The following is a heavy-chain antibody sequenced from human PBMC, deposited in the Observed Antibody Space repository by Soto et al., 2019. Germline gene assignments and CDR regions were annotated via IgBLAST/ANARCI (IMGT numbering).Heavy chain of an antibody. Sequence: GGSLRLSCAASGFTFSSYVMSWVRQAPGKGLEWVSAISGSGGSTYYADSVKGRFTISRDNSKNTLYLQMNSLRAEDTAVYYCAKAGGYSYGYVLFYFDYWGQGTLVTVSS. CDR1: GFTFSSYV. CDR3: AKAGGYSYGYVLFYFDY. V-gene: IGHV3-23*01. J-gene: IGHJ4*02. CDR2: ISGSGGST. D-gene: IGHD5-18*01.